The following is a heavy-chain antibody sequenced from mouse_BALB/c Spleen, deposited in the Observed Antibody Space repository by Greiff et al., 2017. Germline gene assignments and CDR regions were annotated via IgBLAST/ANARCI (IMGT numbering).Heavy chain of an antibody. V-gene: IGHV2-2*02. CDR3: ASAYGNAWCDY. Sequence: QVQLKQSGPGLVQPSQSLSITCTVSGFSLNSYGVHWGRQSPGKGLEWLGVIWSGGSTDYNAAFISRLSNSKDNSKSQVFFKMNSLQANDTAIYYCASAYGNAWCDYWGQGTLVTVSA. D-gene: IGHD2-1*01. CDR1: GFSLNSYG. CDR2: IWSGGST. J-gene: IGHJ3*01.